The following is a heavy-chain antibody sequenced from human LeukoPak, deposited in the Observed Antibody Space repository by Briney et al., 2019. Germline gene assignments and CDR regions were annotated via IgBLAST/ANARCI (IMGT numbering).Heavy chain of an antibody. V-gene: IGHV4-34*01. J-gene: IGHJ4*02. Sequence: KTSETLSLTCAVYGGSFSDYYWSWIRQPPGKGLEWIGEINHSGLTNYNPSLKSRVTISIDTSKNQFSLKLTSVTAADTAVYYCARHPGGSYYDSSGYYLDYWDQGTLVTVSS. D-gene: IGHD3-22*01. CDR3: ARHPGGSYYDSSGYYLDY. CDR2: INHSGLT. CDR1: GGSFSDYY.